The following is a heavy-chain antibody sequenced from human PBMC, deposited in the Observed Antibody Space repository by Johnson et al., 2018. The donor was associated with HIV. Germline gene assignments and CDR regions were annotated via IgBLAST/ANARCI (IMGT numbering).Heavy chain of an antibody. CDR3: ARDRRYYDRSGYYHDAFDI. Sequence: VQLVESGGGLVQPGGSLRLSCAASGFTVSRNYMTWVRQAPGKGLEWVSVIYGGGNTYYADSVTGGFTISRDNSQNTLYLQLNSLRAEDTAVYYCARDRRYYDRSGYYHDAFDIWGQGTMVTVSS. J-gene: IGHJ3*02. V-gene: IGHV3-66*01. CDR2: IYGGGNT. CDR1: GFTVSRNY. D-gene: IGHD3-22*01.